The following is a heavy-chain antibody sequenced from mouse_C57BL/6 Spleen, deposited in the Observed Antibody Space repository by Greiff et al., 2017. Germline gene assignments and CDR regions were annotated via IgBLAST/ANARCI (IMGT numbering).Heavy chain of an antibody. CDR2: TFYSGIT. CDR1: GFSINSDCY. CDR3: ARGIYYDYDVYARDY. D-gene: IGHD2-4*01. J-gene: IGHJ4*01. V-gene: IGHV3-3*01. Sequence: EVQLQQSGPSLVRPSQTLSLTCTVTGFSINSDCYWIWIRPFPGNKLEYIGYTFYSGITYYNPSLESRTYITRDTSKNQFSLTLSSVTTEDTATDYCARGIYYDYDVYARDYWGQGTSVTVSS.